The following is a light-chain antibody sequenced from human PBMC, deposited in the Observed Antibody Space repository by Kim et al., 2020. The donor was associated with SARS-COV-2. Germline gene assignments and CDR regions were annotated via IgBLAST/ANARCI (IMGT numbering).Light chain of an antibody. Sequence: VPLRQTVLITCQGATRSSSYATWSQQTPPPAPVLVIYGNNNRPSGIPDRFSGSSSGNTASLTITGAQAEDEADYYCNSRDSSGNVVFGGGTQLTVL. V-gene: IGLV3-19*01. CDR1: TRSSSY. J-gene: IGLJ2*01. CDR3: NSRDSSGNVV. CDR2: GNN.